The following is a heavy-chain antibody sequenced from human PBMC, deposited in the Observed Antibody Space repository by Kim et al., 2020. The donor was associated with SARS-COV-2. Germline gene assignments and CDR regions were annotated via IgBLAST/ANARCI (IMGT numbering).Heavy chain of an antibody. V-gene: IGHV4-34*01. CDR1: GGSFSGYY. CDR2: INHSGST. J-gene: IGHJ5*02. CDR3: ARGATMVREGKNWFDP. Sequence: SETLSLTCAVYGGSFSGYYWSWIRQPPGKGLEWIGEINHSGSTNYNPSLKSRVTISVDTSKNQFSLKLSSVTAADTAVYYCARGATMVREGKNWFDPWGQGTLVTVSS. D-gene: IGHD3-10*01.